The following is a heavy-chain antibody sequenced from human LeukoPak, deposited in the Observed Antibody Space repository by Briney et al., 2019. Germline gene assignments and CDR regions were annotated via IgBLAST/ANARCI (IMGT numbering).Heavy chain of an antibody. CDR1: GFIFSSYS. CDR3: ARNRFPITGTTNNYYYMDV. CDR2: ISSSSTTI. D-gene: IGHD1-7*01. J-gene: IGHJ6*03. Sequence: PGGSLRLSCAASGFIFSSYSMNWVRQAPGKGLEWLSYISSSSTTIYYADSVEGRFTISRDNAKNSLYLQMNSLKAEDTAVYYCARNRFPITGTTNNYYYMDVWGKGTTVTVSS. V-gene: IGHV3-48*04.